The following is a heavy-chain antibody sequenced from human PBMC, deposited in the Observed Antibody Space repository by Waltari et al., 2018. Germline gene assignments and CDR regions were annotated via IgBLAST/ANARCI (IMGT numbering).Heavy chain of an antibody. V-gene: IGHV3-15*01. CDR2: IKSKTDGGTT. Sequence: EVQLLESGGGLVQPGGSLRLSCAASGFTFSSYAMSWVRQAPGKGLEWVGRIKSKTDGGTTDYAAPVKGRFTISRDDSKNTLYLQMNSLRAEDTAVYYCATLRYLRFLAWGQGTLVTVSS. CDR1: GFTFSSYA. J-gene: IGHJ5*02. CDR3: ATLRYLRFLA. D-gene: IGHD3-3*01.